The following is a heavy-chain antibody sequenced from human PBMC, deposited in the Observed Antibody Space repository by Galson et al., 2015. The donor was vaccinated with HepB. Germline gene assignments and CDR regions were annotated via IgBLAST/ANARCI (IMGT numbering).Heavy chain of an antibody. Sequence: SLRLSCAASGFTFSSYAMHWVRQAPGKGLEWVAVISYDGSNKYYADSVKGRFTISRDNSKNTLYLQMNSLRAEDTAVYYCARGAKFWASRYYYGMDVWGQGTTVTVSS. CDR1: GFTFSSYA. V-gene: IGHV3-30-3*01. J-gene: IGHJ6*02. CDR3: ARGAKFWASRYYYGMDV. CDR2: ISYDGSNK. D-gene: IGHD3-9*01.